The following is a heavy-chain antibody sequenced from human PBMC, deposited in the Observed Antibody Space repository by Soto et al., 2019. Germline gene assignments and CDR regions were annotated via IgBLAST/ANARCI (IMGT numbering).Heavy chain of an antibody. CDR1: GGSISSYY. D-gene: IGHD5-12*01. CDR3: AREVATIRGGWFDP. V-gene: IGHV4-59*01. J-gene: IGHJ5*02. Sequence: SETLSLTCTVSGGSISSYYGSWIRQPPGKGLEWIGYIYYSGSTNYNPSLKSRVTISVDTSKNQFSLKLSSVTAADTAVYYCAREVATIRGGWFDPWGQGTLVTVSS. CDR2: IYYSGST.